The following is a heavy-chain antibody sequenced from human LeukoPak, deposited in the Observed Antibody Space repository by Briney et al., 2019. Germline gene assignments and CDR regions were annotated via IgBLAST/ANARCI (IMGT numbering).Heavy chain of an antibody. D-gene: IGHD1-14*01. CDR3: VRHNTGADY. J-gene: IGHJ4*02. V-gene: IGHV5-51*01. Sequence: AECLKISCQTSGYSFNTFMIAWVRQAPGRGLEWMGLVYPLDSETRYGPSFQGQVTISADKTTSSAFLQWDSLKASDTAMYYCVRHNTGADYWGQGTLVTVSS. CDR2: VYPLDSET. CDR1: GYSFNTFM.